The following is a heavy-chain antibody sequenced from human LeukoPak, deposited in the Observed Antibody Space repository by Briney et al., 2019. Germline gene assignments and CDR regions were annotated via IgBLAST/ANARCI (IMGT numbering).Heavy chain of an antibody. CDR3: AREKQWLVRNDYYYGMDV. CDR1: GYTFTGYY. D-gene: IGHD6-19*01. Sequence: ASVKVSCKASGYTFTGYYMHWVRQAPGQGLEWMGWINPNSGGTNYAQQFQGWVTMTRDTSISTAYMELSRLRSDDTAVYYCAREKQWLVRNDYYYGMDVWGQGTTVTVSS. J-gene: IGHJ6*02. V-gene: IGHV1-2*04. CDR2: INPNSGGT.